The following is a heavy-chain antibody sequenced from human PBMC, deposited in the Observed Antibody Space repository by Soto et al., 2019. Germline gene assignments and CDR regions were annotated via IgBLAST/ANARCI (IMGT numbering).Heavy chain of an antibody. J-gene: IGHJ6*03. D-gene: IGHD1-26*01. CDR2: INPNSGVT. V-gene: IGHV1-2*04. CDR1: GYRFTDYY. CDR3: ARASGRATATLDHYCFYMDV. Sequence: QVQLVQSGAEVKEPGASVTVSCRASGYRFTDYYMHWLRQAPGQGLEWMGWINPNSGVTKYAQKFQGWVTMTRDTSIRTVYMQLSRLGFDDTAIYYCARASGRATATLDHYCFYMDVWGTGTKVTVSS.